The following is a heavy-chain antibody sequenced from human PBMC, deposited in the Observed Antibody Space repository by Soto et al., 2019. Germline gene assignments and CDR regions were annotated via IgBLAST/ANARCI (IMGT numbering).Heavy chain of an antibody. CDR2: IYSGGNT. Sequence: AALRLSGAPPGVTVRRYYWSWVHQAPGKGLEWVAVIYSGGNTYYADSVKGRFTISRDNSKNMLYLQMNNLRVEDTAVYYCARGASIAVVPALDVWGQGTTVTVSS. D-gene: IGHD2-2*01. V-gene: IGHV3-66*01. CDR1: GVTVRRYY. CDR3: ARGASIAVVPALDV. J-gene: IGHJ6*02.